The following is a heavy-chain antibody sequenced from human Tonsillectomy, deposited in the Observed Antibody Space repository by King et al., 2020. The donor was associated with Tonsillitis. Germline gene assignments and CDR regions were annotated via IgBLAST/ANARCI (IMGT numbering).Heavy chain of an antibody. J-gene: IGHJ4*02. CDR1: GFTFSNAW. V-gene: IGHV3-15*01. CDR2: IKSKTDGGTT. D-gene: IGHD6-13*01. Sequence: VQLVESGGGLVKPGGSLRLSCAASGFTFSNAWMSWVRQAPGKGLEWVGRIKSKTDGGTTDYAAPVKGRITISRDDSKNTLYLQMNSLKTEDKAVYDCTTVSSWSTSFDYWGQGTLVTVSS. CDR3: TTVSSWSTSFDY.